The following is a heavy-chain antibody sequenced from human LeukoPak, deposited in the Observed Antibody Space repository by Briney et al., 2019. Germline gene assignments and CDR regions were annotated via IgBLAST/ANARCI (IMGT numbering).Heavy chain of an antibody. CDR2: IYHSGST. Sequence: NPSETLSLTCTVSGGSISSYYWSWIRQPPGKGLEWIGYIYHSGSTYYNPSLKSRVTISVDRSKNQFSLKLSSVTAADTAVYYCARWVTTEYYFDYWGQGTLVTVSS. J-gene: IGHJ4*02. V-gene: IGHV4-59*12. D-gene: IGHD4-17*01. CDR1: GGSISSYY. CDR3: ARWVTTEYYFDY.